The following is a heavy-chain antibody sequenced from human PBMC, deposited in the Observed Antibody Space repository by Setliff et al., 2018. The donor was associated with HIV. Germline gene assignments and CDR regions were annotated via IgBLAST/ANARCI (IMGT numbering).Heavy chain of an antibody. CDR3: ARSSMAGFDY. Sequence: SETLSLTCSVSGGSMRSNVYYWGWIRLSPTKGLEWIGSIHLSDTYYNPSLKSRVTISVDTSKDQFSLKLTSLTAADTAVYYCARSSMAGFDYWGQGKLVTVSS. CDR2: IHLSDT. D-gene: IGHD6-19*01. V-gene: IGHV4-39*07. J-gene: IGHJ4*02. CDR1: GGSMRSNVYY.